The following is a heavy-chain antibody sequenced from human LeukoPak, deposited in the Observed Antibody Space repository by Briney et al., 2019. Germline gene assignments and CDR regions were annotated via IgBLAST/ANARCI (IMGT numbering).Heavy chain of an antibody. CDR3: AKHFHTTFDY. J-gene: IGHJ4*02. Sequence: ASVKVSCKASGYTFTSYDINWMRQAPGQEPEWMGWINPNSGNRGYAQKFQGRVTITRDTSISTAYMEVSSLRSEDTAVYYCAKHFHTTFDYWGQGTLVIVSS. CDR2: INPNSGNR. V-gene: IGHV1-8*03. CDR1: GYTFTSYD. D-gene: IGHD1-14*01.